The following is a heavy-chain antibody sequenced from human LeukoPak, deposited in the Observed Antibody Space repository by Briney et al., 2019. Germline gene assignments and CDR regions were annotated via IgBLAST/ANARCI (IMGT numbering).Heavy chain of an antibody. CDR1: GHTFTSYA. D-gene: IGHD6-13*01. CDR2: INAGNGNT. Sequence: ASVKVSCNASGHTFTSYAMHWLRQAPGQRLEWMGWINAGNGNTRYSQKFQGRLTITRDTSASTASMELSSLRSADTAVYYCARDRSWIAAIGMRSWFDPWGQGTLVTVSS. CDR3: ARDRSWIAAIGMRSWFDP. J-gene: IGHJ5*02. V-gene: IGHV1-3*01.